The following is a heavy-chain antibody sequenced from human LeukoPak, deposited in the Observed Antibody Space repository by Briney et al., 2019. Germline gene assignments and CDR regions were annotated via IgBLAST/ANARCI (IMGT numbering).Heavy chain of an antibody. CDR2: INPNSGGT. D-gene: IGHD3-22*01. V-gene: IGHV1-2*02. CDR1: GYTFTGYY. CDR3: VNYDSSGLGAFDI. J-gene: IGHJ3*02. Sequence: ASVKVSCKASGYTFTGYYMHWVRQAPGQGLEWVGWINPNSGGTHYAQKFQGRVTMTRDTSISTAYMELSRLRSDDTAVYYCVNYDSSGLGAFDIWGQGTMVTVSS.